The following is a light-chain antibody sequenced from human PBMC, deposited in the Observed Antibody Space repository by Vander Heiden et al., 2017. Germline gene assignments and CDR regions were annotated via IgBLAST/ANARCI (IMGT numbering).Light chain of an antibody. J-gene: IGLJ3*02. V-gene: IGLV1-44*01. CDR2: RDD. CDR3: ATWDDSLNDWV. CDR1: RSDIGSTS. Sequence: SVLTQPPSASGTPGPRVHISCSGSRSDIGSTSVDWYQQFPGTAPKLLIYRDDQRPSGVPGRFSGSKSGSSASLAISGLQSEEEAEYYCATWDDSLNDWVFGGGTKLTVL.